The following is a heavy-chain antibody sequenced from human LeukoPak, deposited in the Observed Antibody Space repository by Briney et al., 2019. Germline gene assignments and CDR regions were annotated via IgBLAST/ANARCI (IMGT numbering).Heavy chain of an antibody. V-gene: IGHV3-23*01. D-gene: IGHD2/OR15-2a*01. CDR2: ISASGGNT. CDR1: EFTFSSCA. CDR3: AKYVSARGPPYALAV. J-gene: IGHJ6*02. Sequence: GGSLRLSCAASEFTFSSCAMQRVRQAPGKGLEWVSGISASGGNTWYADSVKGRFTISRDNSKNTLYLQMNSLRAEDTAVYYCAKYVSARGPPYALAVWGQGTTVTVSS.